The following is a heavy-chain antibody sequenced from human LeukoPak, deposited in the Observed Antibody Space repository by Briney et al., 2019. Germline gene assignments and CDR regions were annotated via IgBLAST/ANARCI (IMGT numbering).Heavy chain of an antibody. D-gene: IGHD6-19*01. CDR1: GYTFTSYD. V-gene: IGHV1-8*03. CDR3: ARDQSSGYNWFAP. J-gene: IGHJ5*02. Sequence: ASVKVSCKASGYTFTSYDINWVRQATGQGLEWMGWMDPNSGNTGYAQKFQGRVTITRNTSISTAYMELSSLRSEDTAVYYCARDQSSGYNWFAPWGQGTLVTVSS. CDR2: MDPNSGNT.